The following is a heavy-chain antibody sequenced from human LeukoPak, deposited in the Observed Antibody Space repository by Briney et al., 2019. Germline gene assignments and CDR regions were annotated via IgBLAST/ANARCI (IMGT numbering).Heavy chain of an antibody. V-gene: IGHV3-74*01. Sequence: PGGSLRLSCAASGFTFSTYCMHWVRQAPGKGPMWVSRICPDGTVTNYAGSVKARFIISRDNARNTVYLQMNSLRVEDTAVYYCVRDFRSSDYWGQGTLVTVSS. CDR3: VRDFRSSDY. J-gene: IGHJ4*02. CDR2: ICPDGTVT. CDR1: GFTFSTYC.